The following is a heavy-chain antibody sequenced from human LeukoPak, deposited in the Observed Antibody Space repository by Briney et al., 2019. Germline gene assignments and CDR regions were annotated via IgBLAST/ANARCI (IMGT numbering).Heavy chain of an antibody. Sequence: GGSLRLSCAASGFTFDDYAMHWVRQTPGKGLEWVSGISWNSGNIDYADSVKGRFTISRDNAKNSLYLQMNSLRAEDTALYYCAKGRGYNYGYIFGYFDYWGQGTLVTVSS. CDR1: GFTFDDYA. V-gene: IGHV3-9*01. CDR3: AKGRGYNYGYIFGYFDY. J-gene: IGHJ4*02. D-gene: IGHD5-18*01. CDR2: ISWNSGNI.